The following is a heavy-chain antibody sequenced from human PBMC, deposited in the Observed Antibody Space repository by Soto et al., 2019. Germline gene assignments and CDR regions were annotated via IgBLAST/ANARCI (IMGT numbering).Heavy chain of an antibody. CDR3: AREGPRTYYYYGMDV. Sequence: QVQLVQSGAEVKKPGASVKVSCKSSGYTFSMSGISWVRQAPGQGLEWMGWISGYNGKTNYEQKYQDRLTMTTNTSTNMSYMELRSLRSDDTAVYYCAREGPRTYYYYGMDVWGQGTTVTVSS. J-gene: IGHJ6*02. CDR2: ISGYNGKT. V-gene: IGHV1-18*01. CDR1: GYTFSMSG.